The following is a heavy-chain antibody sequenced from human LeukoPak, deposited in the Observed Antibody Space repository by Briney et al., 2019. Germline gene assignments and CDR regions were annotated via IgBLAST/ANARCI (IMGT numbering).Heavy chain of an antibody. Sequence: SETLSLTCTVSGGSISSYYWSWIRQPPGKGLEGIGYIYYSGSTNYNPPLKRRVTISVDTSKNQFSLKLRSVTAADTAVYYCARFRGLNYCDSSGYYYLDYWGQGTLVTVSS. J-gene: IGHJ4*02. D-gene: IGHD3-22*01. CDR3: ARFRGLNYCDSSGYYYLDY. V-gene: IGHV4-59*01. CDR1: GGSISSYY. CDR2: IYYSGST.